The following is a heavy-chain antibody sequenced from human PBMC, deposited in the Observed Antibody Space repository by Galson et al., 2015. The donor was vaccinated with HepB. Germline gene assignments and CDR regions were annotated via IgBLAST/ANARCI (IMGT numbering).Heavy chain of an antibody. CDR1: GFTFSSYG. D-gene: IGHD3-10*02. Sequence: SLRLSCAASGFTFSSYGMRWVRQAPGKGLEWVAFIRYDGSNKYYADSVKGRFTISRDNSKNTLYLQMNSLRAEDTAVYYCAKPVDYYVHYLDYWGQGTLVTVSS. CDR2: IRYDGSNK. V-gene: IGHV3-30*02. CDR3: AKPVDYYVHYLDY. J-gene: IGHJ4*02.